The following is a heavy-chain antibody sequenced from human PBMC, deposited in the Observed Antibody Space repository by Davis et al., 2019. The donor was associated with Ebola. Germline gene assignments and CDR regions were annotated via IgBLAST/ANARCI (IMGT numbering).Heavy chain of an antibody. Sequence: PGRSLRLSCAASGFTFSSYAMSWVRQAPGKGLEWVSLISASGGSTYYGDSVKGRFTISRDNSKNTLYLQMNSLRAEDTAVYYCAKSSYFDYWGQGTLVTVSS. CDR3: AKSSYFDY. V-gene: IGHV3-23*01. CDR2: ISASGGST. J-gene: IGHJ4*02. CDR1: GFTFSSYA.